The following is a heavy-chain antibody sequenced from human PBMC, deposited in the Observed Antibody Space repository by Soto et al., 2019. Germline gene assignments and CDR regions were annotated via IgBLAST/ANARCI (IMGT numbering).Heavy chain of an antibody. CDR3: ARAGDFWSGYYSRRNRFYYYGMDV. D-gene: IGHD3-3*01. CDR2: IKQDGSEK. V-gene: IGHV3-7*03. CDR1: GFTFSSYW. J-gene: IGHJ6*02. Sequence: PGGSLRLSXAASGFTFSSYWMSWVRQAPGKGLEWVANIKQDGSEKYYVDSVKGRFTISRDNAKNSLYLQMNSLRAEDTAVYYCARAGDFWSGYYSRRNRFYYYGMDVWGQGTTVTVSS.